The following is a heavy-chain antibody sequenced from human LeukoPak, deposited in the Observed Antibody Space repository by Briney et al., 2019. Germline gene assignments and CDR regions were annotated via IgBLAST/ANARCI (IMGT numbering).Heavy chain of an antibody. V-gene: IGHV3-21*01. CDR2: ISSSSSSYI. CDR3: ARLRDYFTHAFDI. Sequence: PGGSLRLSCAASGFTFIDYSVNWVRQAPGKGLEWVSSISSSSSSYIFYADSLKGRFTISRDNAKNSLYLQMNSLRAEDTAVYYCARLRDYFTHAFDIWGQGTMVTVSS. J-gene: IGHJ3*02. D-gene: IGHD3-10*01. CDR1: GFTFIDYS.